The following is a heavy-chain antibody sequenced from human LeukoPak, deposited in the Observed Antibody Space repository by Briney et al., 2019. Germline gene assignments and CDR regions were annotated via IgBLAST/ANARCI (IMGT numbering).Heavy chain of an antibody. D-gene: IGHD6-19*01. CDR3: ARMGQWLALDY. V-gene: IGHV3-48*03. Sequence: GGSLRLSCAASGFTFRRYEMNWVRQAPGKGLEWVSYISSSGSSIYYADSVKGRFTISRDNAKNSLFLQMNSLRVEDTAVYYCARMGQWLALDYWGQGTLVTVSS. CDR2: ISSSGSSI. CDR1: GFTFRRYE. J-gene: IGHJ4*02.